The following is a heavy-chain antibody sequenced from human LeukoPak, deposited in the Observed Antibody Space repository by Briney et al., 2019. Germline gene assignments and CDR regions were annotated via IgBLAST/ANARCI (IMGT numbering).Heavy chain of an antibody. V-gene: IGHV4-4*07. J-gene: IGHJ4*02. D-gene: IGHD6-13*01. CDR3: ARGSSWSYYFDY. Sequence: SETLSLTCTVSGASISGYYWNWIRQPAGKGLEWIGRIYTSGSTNYNPSLKSRVTISVDTSKNQFSLKVSSVTAADTAVYYCARGSSWSYYFDYWGQGTLVTVSS. CDR2: IYTSGST. CDR1: GASISGYY.